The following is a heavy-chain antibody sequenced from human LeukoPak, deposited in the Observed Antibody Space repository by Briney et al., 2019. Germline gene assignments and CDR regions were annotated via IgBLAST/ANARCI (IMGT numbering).Heavy chain of an antibody. CDR2: INAGNGNT. CDR3: ARGRYLGALVVVVPAAIPVDP. V-gene: IGHV1-3*01. D-gene: IGHD2-2*02. CDR1: GYTFTSYA. J-gene: IGHJ5*02. Sequence: GASVKVSCKASGYTFTSYAMHWVRQAPGQRLEWMGWINAGNGNTKYSQKFQGRVTITRDTSASTAYMELSSLRSEDTAVYYCARGRYLGALVVVVPAAIPVDPWGQGTLVTVSS.